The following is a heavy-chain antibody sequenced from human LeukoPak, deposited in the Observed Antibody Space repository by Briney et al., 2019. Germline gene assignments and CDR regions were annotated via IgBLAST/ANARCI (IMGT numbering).Heavy chain of an antibody. V-gene: IGHV1-69*13. CDR3: ARPHSSGWSAFDP. CDR1: GDTFSSYA. D-gene: IGHD6-19*01. CDR2: IIPIFGTA. J-gene: IGHJ5*02. Sequence: ASVKVSCKASGDTFSSYAISWVRQAPGQGLEWMGGIIPIFGTANYAQKFQGRVTITADESTSTAYMELSSLRSEDTAVYYCARPHSSGWSAFDPWGQGTLVTVSS.